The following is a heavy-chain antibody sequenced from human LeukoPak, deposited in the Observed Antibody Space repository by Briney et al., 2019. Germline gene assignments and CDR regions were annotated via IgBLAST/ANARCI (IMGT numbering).Heavy chain of an antibody. Sequence: SETLSLTCAVYGGSFSGYYWSWIRQPPGKGLEWIGEINHSGSTNYNPSLKSRVTISVDTSKNQFSLKLSSVTAADTAVYYCARGVDVVVPAATRYYYYYGMDVWGQGTTVTVSS. D-gene: IGHD2-2*01. CDR3: ARGVDVVVPAATRYYYYYGMDV. V-gene: IGHV4-34*01. J-gene: IGHJ6*02. CDR1: GGSFSGYY. CDR2: INHSGST.